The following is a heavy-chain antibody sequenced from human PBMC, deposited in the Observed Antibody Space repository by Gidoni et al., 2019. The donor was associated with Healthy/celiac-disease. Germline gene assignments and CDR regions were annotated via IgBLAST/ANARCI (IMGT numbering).Heavy chain of an antibody. Sequence: EVQLVESGGLVVQPGGSLRLSCAASGFSFDDYAMHWVRQAPGKGLEWVSLISWDGDNTYYADSVKGRFTISRDNSKSSLYLQMNSLRAADTALYYCVKVADRYYYGSGNSGKAYYMDVWGKGTTVTVSS. V-gene: IGHV3-43D*04. CDR1: GFSFDDYA. J-gene: IGHJ6*03. CDR3: VKVADRYYYGSGNSGKAYYMDV. CDR2: ISWDGDNT. D-gene: IGHD3-10*01.